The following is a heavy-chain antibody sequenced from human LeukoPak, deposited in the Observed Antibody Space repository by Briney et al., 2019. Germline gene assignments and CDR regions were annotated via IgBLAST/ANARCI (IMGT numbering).Heavy chain of an antibody. V-gene: IGHV3-23*01. CDR3: AKEGDGGSYYY. CDR2: ISGSGSST. D-gene: IGHD2-15*01. Sequence: GGSLTLSCAASGFTFSSYAMSWVRQAPGKGLEWVSAISGSGSSTYYADSVKGRFTISRDNSKNTLYLQMNSLRAEDTAVYYCAKEGDGGSYYYWGQGTLVTVSS. CDR1: GFTFSSYA. J-gene: IGHJ4*02.